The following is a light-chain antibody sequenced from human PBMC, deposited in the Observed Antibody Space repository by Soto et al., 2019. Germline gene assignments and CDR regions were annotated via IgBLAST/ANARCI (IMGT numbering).Light chain of an antibody. CDR2: GAS. V-gene: IGKV3-15*01. CDR3: HQYHKSLPPLT. J-gene: IGKJ4*01. Sequence: DIILTQSPAIVSVSPGERATLSCRASRSVSTNLAWYQHKHGQAPRLLIYGASTRVTDIPARFSGSGSGTHFTLTINYLKSEDFGVYYCHQYHKSLPPLTFGGGTKVEI. CDR1: RSVSTN.